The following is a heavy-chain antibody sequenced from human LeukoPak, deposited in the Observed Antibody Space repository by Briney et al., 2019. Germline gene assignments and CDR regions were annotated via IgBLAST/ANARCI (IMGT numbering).Heavy chain of an antibody. V-gene: IGHV3-30*18. Sequence: GGSLRLSCAASGFTFSSYGMHWVRQAPGKGLEWVAVISYDGSNKYYADSVKGRFTISRDNSKNTLYLQMNSLRAEDTAVYYCAKGGYDSTHGDAFDIWGQGTMVTVSS. CDR1: GFTFSSYG. J-gene: IGHJ3*02. CDR3: AKGGYDSTHGDAFDI. D-gene: IGHD3-22*01. CDR2: ISYDGSNK.